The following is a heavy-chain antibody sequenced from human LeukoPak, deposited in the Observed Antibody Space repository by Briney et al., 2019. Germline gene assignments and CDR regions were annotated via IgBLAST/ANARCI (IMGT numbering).Heavy chain of an antibody. CDR2: ISYDGSNK. CDR3: AKGVNYHDSSGYSLDAFDI. CDR1: GFTFSSYG. J-gene: IGHJ3*02. Sequence: GGSLRLSCAASGFTFSSYGMHWVRQAPGKGLEWVAVISYDGSNKYYADSVKGRFTISRDNSKNTLYLQMNSLRAEDTAVYYCAKGVNYHDSSGYSLDAFDIWGQGTMVTVSS. V-gene: IGHV3-30*18. D-gene: IGHD3-22*01.